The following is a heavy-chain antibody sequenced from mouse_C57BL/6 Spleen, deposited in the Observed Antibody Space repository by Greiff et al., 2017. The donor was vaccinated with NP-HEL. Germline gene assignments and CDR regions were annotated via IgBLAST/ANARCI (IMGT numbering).Heavy chain of an antibody. V-gene: IGHV5-4*01. CDR3: ARDGLYDYSWFAY. D-gene: IGHD2-4*01. J-gene: IGHJ3*01. CDR1: GFTFSSYA. Sequence: DVQLQESGGGLVKPGGSLKLSCAASGFTFSSYAMSWVRQTPEKRLEWVATISDGGSYTYYPDNVKGRFTISRDNAKNNLYLQMSHLKSEDTAMYYCARDGLYDYSWFAYWGQGTLVTVSA. CDR2: ISDGGSYT.